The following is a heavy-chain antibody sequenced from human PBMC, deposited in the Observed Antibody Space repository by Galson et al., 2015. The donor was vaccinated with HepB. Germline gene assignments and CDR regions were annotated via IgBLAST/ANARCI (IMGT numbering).Heavy chain of an antibody. CDR1: GFTFSSYA. J-gene: IGHJ6*02. CDR3: AKGWSAVFYDTDV. CDR2: ISGSGGRT. Sequence: SLRLSCAASGFTFSSYAINWVRQAPGKGLEWVSSISGSGGRTHYADSVKGRFTISRDNSKNTLYLQMNSLRAEDTAVYYCAKGWSAVFYDTDVWGQGTTVIVSS. V-gene: IGHV3-23*01. D-gene: IGHD2-8*01.